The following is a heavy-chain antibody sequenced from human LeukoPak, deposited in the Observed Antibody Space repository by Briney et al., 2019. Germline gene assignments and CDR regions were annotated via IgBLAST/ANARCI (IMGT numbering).Heavy chain of an antibody. D-gene: IGHD3-22*01. CDR2: ISAYNGNT. CDR3: ARNSKYYDSSGYSVY. V-gene: IGHV1-18*01. J-gene: IGHJ4*02. Sequence: ASVKVSCKASGYTFTSYGIGWVRQAPGQGLEWMGWISAYNGNTNYAQKLQGRVTMTTDTSTSTAYMELRSLRSDDTAVYCCARNSKYYDSSGYSVYWGQGTLVTVSS. CDR1: GYTFTSYG.